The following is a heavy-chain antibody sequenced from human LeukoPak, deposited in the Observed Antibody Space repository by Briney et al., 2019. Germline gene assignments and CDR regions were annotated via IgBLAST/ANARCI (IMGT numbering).Heavy chain of an antibody. CDR2: VYHSGDT. CDR3: ARHSRRCSSTTCYTGALDI. Sequence: PSETLSLTCTISGYSITSGYYWGWIRQPPGKGLECIGSVYHSGDTYYNPSLKSRVTISVDTSENQFSLKLTSVTAADTALYFCARHSRRCSSTTCYTGALDIWGPGTVLAVSS. CDR1: GYSITSGYY. J-gene: IGHJ3*02. D-gene: IGHD2-2*02. V-gene: IGHV4-38-2*02.